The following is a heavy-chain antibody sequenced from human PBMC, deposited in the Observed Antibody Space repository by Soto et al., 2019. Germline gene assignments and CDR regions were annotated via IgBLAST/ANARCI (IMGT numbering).Heavy chain of an antibody. Sequence: ESGGGLVKPGGSLRLSCAASGFSFSSYSMNWVRQAPGKGLEWVPSISSSASHINYADSVKGRFTISRDNAKKSLYLQMNSLRAEDTAVYYCARGYTGYCSGGTCYWFDPWGQGTLVTVSS. CDR2: ISSSASHI. D-gene: IGHD2-15*01. CDR3: ARGYTGYCSGGTCYWFDP. V-gene: IGHV3-21*01. CDR1: GFSFSSYS. J-gene: IGHJ5*02.